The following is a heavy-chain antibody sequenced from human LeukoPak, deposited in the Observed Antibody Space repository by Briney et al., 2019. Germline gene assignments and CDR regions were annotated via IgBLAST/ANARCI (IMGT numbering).Heavy chain of an antibody. CDR2: IRYDGSNK. V-gene: IGHV3-30*02. J-gene: IGHJ6*03. CDR1: GFTFSSYV. Sequence: PGGSLRLSCAASGFTFSSYVMHWVRQAPGKGLEWVAFIRYDGSNKYYADSVKGRFTISRDNAKNSLFLQMNSLRAEDTAVYYCARVLRYCSGGNCYSGGLGYMDVWGKGTTVTISS. CDR3: ARVLRYCSGGNCYSGGLGYMDV. D-gene: IGHD2-15*01.